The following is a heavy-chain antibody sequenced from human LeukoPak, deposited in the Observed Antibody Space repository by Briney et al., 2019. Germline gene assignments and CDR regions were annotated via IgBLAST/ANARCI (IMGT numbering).Heavy chain of an antibody. CDR3: ARAATSCPGCGYFGY. Sequence: ASVKVSCKASGYTFTSYGISWVRQAPGQGLEWMGWISAYNGNTNYAQKLQGRVTMTTDTSTSTAYMELRSLRSDDTAVYYCARAATSCPGCGYFGYWGQGTLVTVSS. CDR1: GYTFTSYG. J-gene: IGHJ4*02. V-gene: IGHV1-18*04. CDR2: ISAYNGNT. D-gene: IGHD2-2*01.